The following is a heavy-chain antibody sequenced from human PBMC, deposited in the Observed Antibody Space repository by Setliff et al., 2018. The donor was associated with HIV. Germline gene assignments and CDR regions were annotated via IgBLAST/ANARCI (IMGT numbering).Heavy chain of an antibody. J-gene: IGHJ6*03. CDR1: GGTFSSYA. CDR2: IIPIFGTA. D-gene: IGHD6-13*01. Sequence: SVKVSCKASGGTFSSYAISWVRQAPGQGLEWMGGIIPIFGTANYAQKFQGRVTITTDESTSTAYMELSSLRSEDTAVYYCARSPSIAAAGTYYYYYMDVWGKGTTVTVS. V-gene: IGHV1-69*05. CDR3: ARSPSIAAAGTYYYYYMDV.